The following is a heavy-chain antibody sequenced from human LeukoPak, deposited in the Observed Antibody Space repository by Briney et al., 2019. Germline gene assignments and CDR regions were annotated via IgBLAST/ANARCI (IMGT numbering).Heavy chain of an antibody. J-gene: IGHJ4*02. CDR3: ARGLDYDILTGYNEDY. CDR2: IKQDGSEK. Sequence: GGSLRLSCAASGFTFSYYWMSWVRQAPGKGLEWVANIKQDGSEKYYVVSVKGRFTISRDNAKNSLYLQMNSLRAEDTAVYYCARGLDYDILTGYNEDYWGQGTLVTVSS. CDR1: GFTFSYYW. D-gene: IGHD3-9*01. V-gene: IGHV3-7*01.